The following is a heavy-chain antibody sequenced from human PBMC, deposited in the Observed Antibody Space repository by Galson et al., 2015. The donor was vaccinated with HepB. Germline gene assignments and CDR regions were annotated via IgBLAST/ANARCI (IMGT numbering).Heavy chain of an antibody. J-gene: IGHJ6*03. CDR1: GYSFTSYW. Sequence: QSGAEVKKPGESLRISCKGSGYSFTSYWISWVRQMPGKGLEWMGRIDPSDSYTNYSPSFQGHVTIPADKSISTAYLQWSSLKASDTAMYYCARHVASTYYYYYYMDVWGKGTTVTVSS. CDR2: IDPSDSYT. D-gene: IGHD5/OR15-5a*01. V-gene: IGHV5-10-1*01. CDR3: ARHVASTYYYYYYMDV.